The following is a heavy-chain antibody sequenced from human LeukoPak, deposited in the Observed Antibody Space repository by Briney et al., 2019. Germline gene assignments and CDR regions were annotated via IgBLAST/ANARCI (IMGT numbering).Heavy chain of an antibody. V-gene: IGHV3-48*03. CDR2: ISSSGSTI. CDR1: GFTFSSYK. Sequence: GGSLRLSCAASGFTFSSYKMNWVRQAPGKGLEWVSYISSSGSTIYYADSVKGRFTISGDNAKNSLYLQMNGLRAEDTAVYYCAELGITMIGGVWGKGTTVTISS. D-gene: IGHD3-10*02. J-gene: IGHJ6*04. CDR3: AELGITMIGGV.